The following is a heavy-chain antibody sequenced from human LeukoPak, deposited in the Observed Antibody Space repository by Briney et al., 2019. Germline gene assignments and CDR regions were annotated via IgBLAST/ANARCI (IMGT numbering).Heavy chain of an antibody. V-gene: IGHV1-18*01. CDR2: ISAYNGNT. J-gene: IGHJ4*02. CDR3: ARDGRIAAAGLDY. Sequence: GASVKVSCKASGYTFTSYDINWVRQATGQGLEWMGWISAYNGNTNYAQKLQGRVTMTTDTSMGTAYMELRSLRSDDTAVYYCARDGRIAAAGLDYWGQGTLVTVSS. CDR1: GYTFTSYD. D-gene: IGHD6-13*01.